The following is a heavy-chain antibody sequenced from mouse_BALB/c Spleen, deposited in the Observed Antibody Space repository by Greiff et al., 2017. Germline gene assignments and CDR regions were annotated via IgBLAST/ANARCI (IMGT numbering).Heavy chain of an antibody. D-gene: IGHD3-2*01. CDR3: ARPTARATGFAY. CDR2: IDPETGGT. CDR1: GYTFTDYE. J-gene: IGHJ3*01. Sequence: QVHVKQSGAELVRPGASVTLSCKASGYTFTDYELHWVTQTPVHGLEWIGAIDPETGGTAYNEKFKGTATLTADKSSSTAYMELRSLTSEDSAVYYCARPTARATGFAYWGQGTLVTVSA. V-gene: IGHV1-15*01.